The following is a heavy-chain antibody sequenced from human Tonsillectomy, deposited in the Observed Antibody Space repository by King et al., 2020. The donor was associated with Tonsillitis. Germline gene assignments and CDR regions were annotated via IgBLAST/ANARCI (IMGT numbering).Heavy chain of an antibody. CDR3: ALPIMEIWFGPEDYYYGMDV. J-gene: IGHJ6*02. V-gene: IGHV3-30-3*01. CDR2: ISFDGGNK. CDR1: GFTFNSHS. Sequence: VQLVESGGGVVQPGRSLRLSCAASGFTFNSHSMDWVRQAPGKGLEWVAIISFDGGNKYYADSVKGRFTISRANSKNTLYLQMNSLRTEDKAVYYCALPIMEIWFGPEDYYYGMDVWGQGTTVTVSS. D-gene: IGHD3-10*01.